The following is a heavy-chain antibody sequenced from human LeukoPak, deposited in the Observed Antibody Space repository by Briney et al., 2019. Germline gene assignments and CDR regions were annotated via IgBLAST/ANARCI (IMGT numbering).Heavy chain of an antibody. J-gene: IGHJ4*02. Sequence: ASVKVSCKASGYTFTGYYMHWVRQAPGQGLEWMGWINPNSGGTNYAQKFQGRVTMTRDTSITTAYMELTSLRSDDTAVYYCALYDFWSGYPDYWGQGTLVTVSS. CDR3: ALYDFWSGYPDY. CDR1: GYTFTGYY. D-gene: IGHD3-3*01. V-gene: IGHV1-2*02. CDR2: INPNSGGT.